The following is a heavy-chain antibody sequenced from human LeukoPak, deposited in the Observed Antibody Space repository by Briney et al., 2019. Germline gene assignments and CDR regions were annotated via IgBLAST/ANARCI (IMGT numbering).Heavy chain of an antibody. Sequence: PGGSLRLSCAASGFTFSSYAMSWVRQAPGKGLEWVSAISGSGNSTYYADSVRGRFTISRDNSKNTLYLQMNSLRAEDTAVYYCARGYGVGYDSSGYSFDYWGQGTLVTVSS. CDR1: GFTFSSYA. CDR3: ARGYGVGYDSSGYSFDY. J-gene: IGHJ4*02. CDR2: ISGSGNST. V-gene: IGHV3-23*01. D-gene: IGHD3-22*01.